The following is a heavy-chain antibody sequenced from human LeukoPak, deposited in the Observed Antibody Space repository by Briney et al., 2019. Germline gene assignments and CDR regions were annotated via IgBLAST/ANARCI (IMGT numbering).Heavy chain of an antibody. CDR3: ARRAGDYSHPYDY. CDR2: MKQDGSEI. V-gene: IGHV3-7*03. Sequence: PGGSLRLSCAASRFTFSNYWMSWVRQAPGRGLEWVANMKQDGSEINYVDSVKGRFTISRDNAKNSLYLQMNSLRAEDTAVYYCARRAGDYSHPYDYWGQGTLVTVSS. J-gene: IGHJ4*02. D-gene: IGHD3-22*01. CDR1: RFTFSNYW.